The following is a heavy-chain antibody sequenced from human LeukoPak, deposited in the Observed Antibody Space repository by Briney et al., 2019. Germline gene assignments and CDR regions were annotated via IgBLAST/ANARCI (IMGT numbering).Heavy chain of an antibody. V-gene: IGHV3-30-3*01. J-gene: IGHJ6*02. CDR1: GLTFSSYA. Sequence: PGRSLRLSCAASGLTFSSYAMHWVRQAPGKGLEWVAVISYDGSNKYYADSVKGRFTISRDNSKNTLYLQMNSLRAEDTAVYYCASGAGTKKLLAGYYYYGMDVWGQGTTVTVSS. CDR2: ISYDGSNK. D-gene: IGHD2-15*01. CDR3: ASGAGTKKLLAGYYYYGMDV.